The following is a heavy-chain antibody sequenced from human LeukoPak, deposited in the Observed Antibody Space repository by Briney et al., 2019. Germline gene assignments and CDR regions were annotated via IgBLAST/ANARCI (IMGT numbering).Heavy chain of an antibody. CDR3: ARVHWGNYYLNAFDI. CDR2: TWYDGSNK. J-gene: IGHJ3*02. V-gene: IGHV3-33*01. D-gene: IGHD3-10*01. CDR1: GFTFSSYG. Sequence: GRSLRLSCAASGFTFSSYGMHRVRQAPGKGLEWVAVTWYDGSNKYYADSVKGRFTISRDNPKNTLYLQMNSLRVEDTAVYYCARVHWGNYYLNAFDIWGQGTMVTVSS.